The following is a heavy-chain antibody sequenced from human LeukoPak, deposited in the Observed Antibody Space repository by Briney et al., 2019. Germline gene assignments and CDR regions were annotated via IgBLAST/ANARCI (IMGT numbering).Heavy chain of an antibody. J-gene: IGHJ4*02. Sequence: GGSLRLSCAASGFTFSTYAVTWVRQVPGKGLEWVSVISPSGGSTYYADSVKGRFTISRDNSKNTVALQMNSLRAEDTAVYYCAKTAGYFDYWGQGTLVTVSS. CDR2: ISPSGGST. CDR1: GFTFSTYA. CDR3: AKTAGYFDY. V-gene: IGHV3-23*01.